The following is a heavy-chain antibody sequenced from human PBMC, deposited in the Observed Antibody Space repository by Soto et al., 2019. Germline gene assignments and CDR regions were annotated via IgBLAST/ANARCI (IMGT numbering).Heavy chain of an antibody. J-gene: IGHJ4*02. D-gene: IGHD6-19*01. CDR3: ARQRYSSGWYFDY. CDR2: IYYSGST. Sequence: QLQLQESGPGLVKPSETLSLTCTVSGGSISSSSYYWGWIRQPPGKGLEWIGSIYYSGSTYYTPSLKSRVTIAVDTSKNQFSLKLSSVTAADPAVYYCARQRYSSGWYFDYWGQGTLVTVSS. V-gene: IGHV4-39*01. CDR1: GGSISSSSYY.